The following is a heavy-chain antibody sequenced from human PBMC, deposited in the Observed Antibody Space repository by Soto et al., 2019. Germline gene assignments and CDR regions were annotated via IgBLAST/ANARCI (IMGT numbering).Heavy chain of an antibody. CDR2: IIPIFGTA. V-gene: IGHV1-69*13. CDR3: ARAGETAMVTSGYYYYGMDV. CDR1: GGTFSSYA. Sequence: SVKVSCKASGGTFSSYAISWVLQAPGQGLEWMGGIIPIFGTANYAQKFQGRVTITADESTSTAYMELSSLRSEDTAVYYCARAGETAMVTSGYYYYGMDVWGQGTTVTVS. J-gene: IGHJ6*02. D-gene: IGHD5-18*01.